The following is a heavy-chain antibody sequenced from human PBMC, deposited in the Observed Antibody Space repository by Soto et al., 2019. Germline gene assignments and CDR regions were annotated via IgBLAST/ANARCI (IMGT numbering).Heavy chain of an antibody. J-gene: IGHJ6*02. CDR3: ARAGSGYYYDSSGYPYGMDV. D-gene: IGHD3-22*01. Sequence: GGSLRLSCAASGFTFSSYAMHWVRQAPGKGLEWVAVISYDGSNKYYADSVKGRFTISRDNSKNTLYLQMNSLRAEDTAVYYCARAGSGYYYDSSGYPYGMDVWGQGTTVTVSS. V-gene: IGHV3-30-3*01. CDR1: GFTFSSYA. CDR2: ISYDGSNK.